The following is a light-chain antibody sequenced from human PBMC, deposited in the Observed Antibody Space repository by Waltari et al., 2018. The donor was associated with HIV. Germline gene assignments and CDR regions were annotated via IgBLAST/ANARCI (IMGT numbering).Light chain of an antibody. CDR3: QQYYSTPDT. Sequence: DIVMTQSPDSLAVSLGERATINCKSSQSVLYSSNNKNYLAWYQQKQGQPPKLLIYWASTRESGVPDRFSGSGSGTDFTLTISSLQAEDVAVYYCQQYYSTPDTFGQGTKLEI. V-gene: IGKV4-1*01. CDR1: QSVLYSSNNKNY. CDR2: WAS. J-gene: IGKJ2*01.